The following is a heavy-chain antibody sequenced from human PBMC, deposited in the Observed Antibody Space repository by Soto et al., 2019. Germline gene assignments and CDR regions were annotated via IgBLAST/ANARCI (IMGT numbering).Heavy chain of an antibody. V-gene: IGHV1-18*01. D-gene: IGHD6-13*01. CDR2: ISAYNANT. J-gene: IGHJ6*02. CDR3: AREGGSSWYDYYYYYGMDV. Sequence: QVQLVQSGAEVKKPGASVKVSCKASGYTFTSYGISWVRQAPGQGLEWMGWISAYNANTNYAQKLQGRVTMTTDTSTSTAYMELRSVRSDDTAVYYCAREGGSSWYDYYYYYGMDVWGQGTTVTVSS. CDR1: GYTFTSYG.